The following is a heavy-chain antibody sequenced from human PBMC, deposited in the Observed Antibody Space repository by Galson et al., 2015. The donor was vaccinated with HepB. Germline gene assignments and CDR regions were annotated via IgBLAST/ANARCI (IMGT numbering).Heavy chain of an antibody. V-gene: IGHV1-18*04. D-gene: IGHD4-11*01. CDR3: ARQSNYKSDAFDI. CDR1: GYTFSSYG. CDR2: TSAHNGNT. Sequence: SVRVSCKASGYTFSSYGIIWVRQAPGQGLEWVGCTSAHNGNTHYAQNLQGRVTLTTDTSTSTVYMQMRSLRFDDTAVFYCARQSNYKSDAFDIWGQGTMVTVSS. J-gene: IGHJ3*02.